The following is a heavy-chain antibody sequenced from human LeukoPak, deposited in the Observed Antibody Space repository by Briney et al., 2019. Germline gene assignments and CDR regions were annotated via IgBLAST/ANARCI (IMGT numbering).Heavy chain of an antibody. J-gene: IGHJ4*02. CDR1: GYTFTSYA. CDR3: AREAVYCSGGSCYHYYFDY. Sequence: ASVKVSCKASGYTFTSYAMHWVRQAPGQRLEWMGWINAGNGNTKYSQKFQGRVTITRDTSASTAYMELSSLRSEDTAVYYCAREAVYCSGGSCYHYYFDYWGQGTLVTVSS. V-gene: IGHV1-3*01. CDR2: INAGNGNT. D-gene: IGHD2-15*01.